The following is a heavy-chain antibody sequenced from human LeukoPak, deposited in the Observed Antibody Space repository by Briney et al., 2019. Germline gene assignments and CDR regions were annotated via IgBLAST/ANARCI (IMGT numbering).Heavy chain of an antibody. D-gene: IGHD5-12*01. CDR2: ISGSGGST. V-gene: IGHV3-23*01. Sequence: PGGSLRLSCAASGFTFSSYAMSWVRQAPGKGLEWVSAISGSGGSTYYADSVKGRFTISRDNSKNTLYLQMNSLRAEDTAVYYCARVGILGGYSGYDYYFDYWGQGTLVTVSS. CDR3: ARVGILGGYSGYDYYFDY. CDR1: GFTFSSYA. J-gene: IGHJ4*02.